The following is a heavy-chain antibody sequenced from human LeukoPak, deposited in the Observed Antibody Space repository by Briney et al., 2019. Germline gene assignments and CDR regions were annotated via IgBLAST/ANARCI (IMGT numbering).Heavy chain of an antibody. J-gene: IGHJ5*02. V-gene: IGHV4-30-4*01. CDR3: ARVPYYYDSSGYWNWFDP. CDR2: IYYSGST. Sequence: SVTLSLTCTVSGGSISSGDYYWSWIRQPPGKGLEWIGYIYYSGSTYYNPSLKSRVTISVDTSKNQFSLKQSSVTAADTAVYYCARVPYYYDSSGYWNWFDPWGQGTLVTVSS. D-gene: IGHD3-22*01. CDR1: GGSISSGDYY.